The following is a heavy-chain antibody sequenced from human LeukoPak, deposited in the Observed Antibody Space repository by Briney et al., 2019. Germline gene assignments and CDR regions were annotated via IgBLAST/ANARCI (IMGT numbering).Heavy chain of an antibody. Sequence: ASVKVSCKASGYTFTGHYMHWVRQAPGQGLEWMGWINPNSGGTNYAQKFQGRVTMTRDTSISTACMQLSRLRSDDTAVYYCAAETDPLDYWGQGTLVTVSS. CDR2: INPNSGGT. CDR1: GYTFTGHY. CDR3: AAETDPLDY. J-gene: IGHJ4*02. D-gene: IGHD2-21*02. V-gene: IGHV1-2*02.